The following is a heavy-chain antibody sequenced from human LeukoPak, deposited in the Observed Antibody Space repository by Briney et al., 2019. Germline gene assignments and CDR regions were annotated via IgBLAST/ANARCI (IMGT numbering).Heavy chain of an antibody. CDR2: ISSDGSTI. CDR1: GFTFGSGMTFGNYE. J-gene: IGHJ6*04. D-gene: IGHD3-22*01. Sequence: GGSLRLSCAASGFTFGSGMTFGNYEMNWVRQAPGKGLEWVSYISSDGSTIHYADSVKGRFTISRDNAKNTLYLQMNSLRAEDTAVYYCARVRMSYYDRHTMDVWGKGTTVTVSS. V-gene: IGHV3-48*03. CDR3: ARVRMSYYDRHTMDV.